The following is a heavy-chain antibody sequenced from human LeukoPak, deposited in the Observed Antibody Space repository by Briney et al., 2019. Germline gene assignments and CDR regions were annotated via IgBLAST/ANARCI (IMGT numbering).Heavy chain of an antibody. CDR1: GYSFTSYA. V-gene: IGHV7-4-1*02. D-gene: IGHD5-18*01. Sequence: ASVKVSCKTSGYSFTSYALNWVRQAPGQGLEWMGWINTNTGNPTYAQGFTGRYVFSLDTSVNAAYLQISGLKADDTAVYYCGRDPKLGIRGYTYGYIDYWGQGTLVTVSS. J-gene: IGHJ4*02. CDR2: INTNTGNP. CDR3: GRDPKLGIRGYTYGYIDY.